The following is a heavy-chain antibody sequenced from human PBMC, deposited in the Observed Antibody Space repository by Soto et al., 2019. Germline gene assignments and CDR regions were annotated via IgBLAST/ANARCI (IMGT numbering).Heavy chain of an antibody. D-gene: IGHD6-13*01. CDR2: IWYDGSNK. CDR1: GFTFRSYG. Sequence: GGSLRLSCAASGFTFRSYGMHWVRQAPGKGLEWVAVIWYDGSNKYYADSVKGRFTICRDNSKNTLYLQMNSLRAEDTAVYYCAREGVGSSWSFYYYYMDVCDKGATVPLSS. CDR3: AREGVGSSWSFYYYYMDV. V-gene: IGHV3-33*01. J-gene: IGHJ6*03.